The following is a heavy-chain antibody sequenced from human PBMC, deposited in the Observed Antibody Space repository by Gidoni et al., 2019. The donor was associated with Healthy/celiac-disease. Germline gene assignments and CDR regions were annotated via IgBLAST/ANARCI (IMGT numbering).Heavy chain of an antibody. Sequence: EVQLLESGGGLVQPGGSLRLSCAASGFHFSSYAMSWVRQAPGKGLEWVSAISGSGGSTYYADSVKGRFTISRDNSKNTLYLQMNSLRAEDTAVYYCAKSPHYVWGSYRGGNWFDPWGQGTLVTVSS. CDR2: ISGSGGST. CDR3: AKSPHYVWGSYRGGNWFDP. D-gene: IGHD3-16*02. J-gene: IGHJ5*02. V-gene: IGHV3-23*01. CDR1: GFHFSSYA.